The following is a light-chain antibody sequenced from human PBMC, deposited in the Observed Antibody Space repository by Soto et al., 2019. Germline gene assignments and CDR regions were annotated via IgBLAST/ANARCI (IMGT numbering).Light chain of an antibody. CDR1: QSVSSN. V-gene: IGKV3-15*01. CDR3: QQYNNWPPWT. J-gene: IGKJ1*01. Sequence: EIVITQSPATLSVSPGERATLSCRASQSVSSNLAWYQQKPGQAPRLLIYGASTMATGIPARFSGSGSGTEFTLTISSLXSEDFAVYYCQQYNNWPPWTFGQGTKVDIK. CDR2: GAS.